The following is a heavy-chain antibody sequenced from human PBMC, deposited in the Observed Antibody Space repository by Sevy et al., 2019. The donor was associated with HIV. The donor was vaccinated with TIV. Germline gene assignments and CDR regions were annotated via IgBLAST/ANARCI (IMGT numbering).Heavy chain of an antibody. V-gene: IGHV3-49*03. D-gene: IGHD3-10*01. Sequence: GGSLRLSCTASGFTFGDYDMSWFRQAPGKGLEWVGCIRSKAYGGTTEYAASVKGRFTISRDDSKSIAYLQMNSLKTEDTAVYYCTRDPDDYYGSGSYSLFDYWGQGTLVTVSS. CDR2: IRSKAYGGTT. CDR3: TRDPDDYYGSGSYSLFDY. J-gene: IGHJ4*02. CDR1: GFTFGDYD.